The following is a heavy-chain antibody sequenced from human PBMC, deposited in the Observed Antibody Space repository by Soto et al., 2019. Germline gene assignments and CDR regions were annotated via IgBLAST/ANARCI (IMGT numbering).Heavy chain of an antibody. V-gene: IGHV2-5*02. D-gene: IGHD3-16*01. CDR3: GHSRRVMTDDDACDI. Sequence: HITLKESGPTLVKPTQTLTLTCTFSGFSLSTSGVGVGWIRQPPGKALEWLALMYWDDDKRYSPSLKSRLSITKDTSKIQVVLTMTSMGSVDTATYYCGHSRRVMTDDDACDIWGQGTMVTVSS. CDR2: MYWDDDK. CDR1: GFSLSTSGVG. J-gene: IGHJ3*02.